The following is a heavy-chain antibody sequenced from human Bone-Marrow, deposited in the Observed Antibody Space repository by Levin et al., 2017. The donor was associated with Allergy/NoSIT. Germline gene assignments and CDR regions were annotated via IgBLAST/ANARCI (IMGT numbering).Heavy chain of an antibody. CDR3: ARDFYYDSTSYYAY. CDR2: ISTYNENT. CDR1: GYTFNSHG. J-gene: IGHJ4*02. D-gene: IGHD3-22*01. Sequence: ASVKVSCKGSGYTFNSHGITWVRQAPGQGLDYVGWISTYNENTNYAQKLQGRVTVTVDTSTSTVYMELRNLRSDDTAVYYCARDFYYDSTSYYAYWGQGTLVTVSS. V-gene: IGHV1-18*01.